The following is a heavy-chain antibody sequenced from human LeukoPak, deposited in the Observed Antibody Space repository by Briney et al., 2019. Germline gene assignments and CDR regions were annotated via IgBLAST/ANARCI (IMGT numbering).Heavy chain of an antibody. D-gene: IGHD6-19*01. J-gene: IGHJ4*02. Sequence: SETLSLTCTVSGGSISSYYWSWIRQPPGKGLEWIGYIYYSGNTNYNPSLKSRVTISVDTSKNQFSLKLSSVTAADTAVYYCAREFRGWLDYWGQGTLVTVSS. CDR2: IYYSGNT. V-gene: IGHV4-59*01. CDR1: GGSISSYY. CDR3: AREFRGWLDY.